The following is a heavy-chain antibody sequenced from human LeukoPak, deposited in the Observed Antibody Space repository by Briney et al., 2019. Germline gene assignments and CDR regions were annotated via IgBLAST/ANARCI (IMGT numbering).Heavy chain of an antibody. V-gene: IGHV4-39*01. CDR1: GGSISSSSYY. CDR3: ARRATGTIDY. CDR2: IYYSGST. Sequence: SETLSLTCTVSGGSISSSSYYWVWIRQPPGKGLEWIGTIYYSGSTYYNPSLKSRVTISVDTSKNQFSLQLSSVTAADTAVYYCARRATGTIDYWGQGTLVTVSS. J-gene: IGHJ4*02. D-gene: IGHD6-13*01.